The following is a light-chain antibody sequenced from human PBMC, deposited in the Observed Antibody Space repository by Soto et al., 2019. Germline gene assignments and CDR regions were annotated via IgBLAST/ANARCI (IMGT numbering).Light chain of an antibody. CDR2: EVS. V-gene: IGLV2-14*01. J-gene: IGLJ1*01. CDR3: CSYKGSTNYV. Sequence: QSVLTQPASVSGSPGQSITISCTGTSSDVGGYNYVSWYQQHPGKAPKLMIYEVSNRPSGVSNRFSGSKSGNTASLTISGLQAQDEADYYCCSYKGSTNYVFGTGTKVTVL. CDR1: SSDVGGYNY.